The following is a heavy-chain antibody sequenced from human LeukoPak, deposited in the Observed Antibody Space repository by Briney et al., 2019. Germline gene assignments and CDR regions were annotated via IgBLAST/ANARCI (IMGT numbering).Heavy chain of an antibody. CDR3: AKERSDYYDSSGYSSPCDFDY. D-gene: IGHD3-22*01. Sequence: GGSLRLSCAASGFTFSSYGMHWVRQAPGKGLEWVAVIWYDGSNKYYADSVKGRFTISRDNSKNTLYLQMNSLSAEDTAVYYCAKERSDYYDSSGYSSPCDFDYWGQGTLVTVSS. CDR2: IWYDGSNK. J-gene: IGHJ4*02. CDR1: GFTFSSYG. V-gene: IGHV3-33*06.